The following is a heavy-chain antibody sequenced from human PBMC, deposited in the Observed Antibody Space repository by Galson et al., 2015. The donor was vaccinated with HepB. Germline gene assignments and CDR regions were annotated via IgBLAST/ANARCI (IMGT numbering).Heavy chain of an antibody. D-gene: IGHD4-23*01. CDR1: GFTFSSYW. V-gene: IGHV3-7*01. J-gene: IGHJ3*02. CDR2: IKEDGSEK. CDR3: VRDTSPTANHGGDSVWYDAFDI. Sequence: SLRLSCAASGFTFSSYWMTWVRQAPGKGLEWVANIKEDGSEKNYGDSVKGRFTTSRDNAKNSLYLQMNTLTAEDTAAYYCVRDTSPTANHGGDSVWYDAFDIWGQGTMVTVSS.